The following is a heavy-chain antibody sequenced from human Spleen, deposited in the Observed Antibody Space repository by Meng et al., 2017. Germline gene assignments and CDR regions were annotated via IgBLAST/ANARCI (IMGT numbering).Heavy chain of an antibody. CDR3: AREGYGDAYILLY. Sequence: QVQVVQSGAEVKKPGASVKVSCNVSGYTIIAYYLHWGRQAPGQGLEWMGWINAGNGNTKYLQKFQGRVTITRDTSASTAYMELSSLKSEDTAVYYCAREGYGDAYILLYWGQGTLVTVSS. J-gene: IGHJ4*02. D-gene: IGHD5-24*01. V-gene: IGHV1-3*01. CDR2: INAGNGNT. CDR1: GYTIIAYY.